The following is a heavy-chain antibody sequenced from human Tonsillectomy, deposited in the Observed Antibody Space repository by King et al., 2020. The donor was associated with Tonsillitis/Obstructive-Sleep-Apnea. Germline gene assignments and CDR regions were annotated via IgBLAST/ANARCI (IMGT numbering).Heavy chain of an antibody. CDR3: AHRLHYQGNWDNGVLDM. CDR2: IYWDDDK. CDR1: GFSLSTTDVG. Sequence: ITLKESGPTLVKPTQTLTLTCTFSGFSLSTTDVGVGWIRQPPGKALEWLAVIYWDDDKRYNPSLRSRLTITKDTSKNQVVLTMTNMDPVDTGTYYCAHRLHYQGNWDNGVLDMWGQGTVVTVSS. D-gene: IGHD7-27*01. V-gene: IGHV2-5*02. J-gene: IGHJ3*02.